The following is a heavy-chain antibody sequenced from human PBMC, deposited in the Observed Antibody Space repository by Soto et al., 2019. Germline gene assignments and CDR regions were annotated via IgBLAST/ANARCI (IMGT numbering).Heavy chain of an antibody. Sequence: GASVKVSCKASGYTFSTYTMHWVRQAPGQRLEWMGWINAGNGDTKYSQKFQGRVTITGDTSASTAYMELSSLRSEDTAVYYCARGVVPSALLHDMDVWGQGTTVTVSS. CDR2: INAGNGDT. CDR3: ARGVVPSALLHDMDV. D-gene: IGHD2-2*02. CDR1: GYTFSTYT. J-gene: IGHJ6*02. V-gene: IGHV1-3*01.